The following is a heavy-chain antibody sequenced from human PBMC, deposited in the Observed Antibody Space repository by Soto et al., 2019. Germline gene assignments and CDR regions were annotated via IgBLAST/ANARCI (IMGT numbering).Heavy chain of an antibody. CDR3: ARHNYGSGSTYFDY. D-gene: IGHD3-10*01. CDR2: INYSGIT. Sequence: QVQLQESGPGLVKPSETLSLTCTVSGGSISSYYWSWIRQPPGKGLEWIGYINYSGITNYNPSLKCRVTLSVDTSKNQFSLKLNSMTAADTAVYYCARHNYGSGSTYFDYWGQGTLVTVSS. V-gene: IGHV4-59*08. J-gene: IGHJ4*02. CDR1: GGSISSYY.